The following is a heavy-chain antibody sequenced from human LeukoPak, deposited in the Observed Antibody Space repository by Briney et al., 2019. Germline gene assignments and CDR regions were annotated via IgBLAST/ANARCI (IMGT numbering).Heavy chain of an antibody. CDR2: ISSSTYI. CDR3: ARDFYGDYGFDY. D-gene: IGHD4-17*01. J-gene: IGHJ4*02. V-gene: IGHV3-21*01. Sequence: GGSLRLSCAASGFTFSTYTMNWVRQAPGKGLEWVSSISSSTYIYYADSVKGRFTISRDNAKNSLYLQMNSLRAEDTAVYYCARDFYGDYGFDYRGQGTLVTVSS. CDR1: GFTFSTYT.